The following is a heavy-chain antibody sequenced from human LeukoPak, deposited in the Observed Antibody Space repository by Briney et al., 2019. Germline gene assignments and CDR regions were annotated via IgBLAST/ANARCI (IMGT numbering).Heavy chain of an antibody. J-gene: IGHJ6*03. D-gene: IGHD4-23*01. CDR1: GYTFTSYG. CDR3: ARGDDYGGNSDYYYMDV. Sequence: ASVKVSCKASGYTFTSYGISWVRQAPGQGLEWMGWISAYNGNTNYAQKLQGRVTMTTDTSTSTAYMELRSLRSDDTAVYYCARGDDYGGNSDYYYMDVWGKGTTVTVSS. CDR2: ISAYNGNT. V-gene: IGHV1-18*01.